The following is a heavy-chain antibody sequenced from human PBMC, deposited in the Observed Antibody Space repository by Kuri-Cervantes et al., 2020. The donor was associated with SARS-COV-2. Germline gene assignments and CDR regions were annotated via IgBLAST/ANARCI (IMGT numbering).Heavy chain of an antibody. J-gene: IGHJ4*02. D-gene: IGHD1-7*01. Sequence: GESLKISCAASGFTFSSYAMSWVRQAPGKGLEWVSAISGSGGSTYYADSVKGRFTISGDNSKNTLYLQMNSLRAEDTAVYYCARVSYNWNYGLAYFDYWGQGTLVTVSS. CDR1: GFTFSSYA. CDR2: ISGSGGST. CDR3: ARVSYNWNYGLAYFDY. V-gene: IGHV3-23*01.